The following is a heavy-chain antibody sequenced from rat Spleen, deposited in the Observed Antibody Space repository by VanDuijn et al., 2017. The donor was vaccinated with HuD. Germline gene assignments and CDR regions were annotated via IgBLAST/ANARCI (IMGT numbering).Heavy chain of an antibody. CDR2: IINTGGSI. J-gene: IGHJ2*01. V-gene: IGHV5-31*01. CDR1: GFTFNNYW. CDR3: TRGGLYYFDY. Sequence: EVQLVESGGGLVQPGRPLKLSCVASGFTFNNYWMSWIRQAPGKGLEWVASIINTGGSIYYPDSVKGRFTISRDNAKNTLYLQMNSLRSEDTATYYCTRGGLYYFDYWGQGVMVTVSS.